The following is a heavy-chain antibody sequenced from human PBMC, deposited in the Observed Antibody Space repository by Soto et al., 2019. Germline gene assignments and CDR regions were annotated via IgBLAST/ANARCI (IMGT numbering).Heavy chain of an antibody. D-gene: IGHD2-21*01. CDR2: ISAYNANA. J-gene: IGHJ4*02. V-gene: IGHV1-18*01. CDR3: ASEDCFFDY. CDR1: GYTFRNFG. Sequence: QIQLLQSGAAVKKPGASVKVTCKASGYTFRNFGISWVRQAPGQGLEWMGWISAYNANANYAQKFQGRLTMTADTSTSTAYMELRSLRTDDTAVYYCASEDCFFDYWGQGTLVTVSS.